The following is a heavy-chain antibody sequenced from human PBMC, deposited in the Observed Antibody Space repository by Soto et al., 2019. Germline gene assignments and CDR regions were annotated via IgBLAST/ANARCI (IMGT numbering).Heavy chain of an antibody. Sequence: GGSLRLSCAASGFTFSSYGMHWVRQAPGKGLEWVAVISYDGSNKYYADSVKGRFTISRDNSKNTLYLQMNSLRAEDTAVYYCAKDPGGTESSSSLLYYYMDVWGKGTTVTVSS. J-gene: IGHJ6*03. CDR3: AKDPGGTESSSSLLYYYMDV. CDR1: GFTFSSYG. V-gene: IGHV3-30*18. CDR2: ISYDGSNK. D-gene: IGHD6-6*01.